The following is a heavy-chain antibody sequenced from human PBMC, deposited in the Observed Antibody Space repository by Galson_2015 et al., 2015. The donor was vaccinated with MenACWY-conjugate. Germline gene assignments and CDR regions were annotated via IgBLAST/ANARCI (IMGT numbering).Heavy chain of an antibody. J-gene: IGHJ5*02. Sequence: VKASCKVSGYTFTDYYIHWGQQAPGNGLEWMGLVDPEDHKTIYAEKFQGRITITADTSTDTTYMQLHSLRSEDTAVYYCVSDRGVPATFERGDWFAPWGQGTLVTVSS. CDR1: GYTFTDYY. CDR2: VDPEDHKT. D-gene: IGHD2/OR15-2a*01. CDR3: VSDRGVPATFERGDWFAP. V-gene: IGHV1-69-2*01.